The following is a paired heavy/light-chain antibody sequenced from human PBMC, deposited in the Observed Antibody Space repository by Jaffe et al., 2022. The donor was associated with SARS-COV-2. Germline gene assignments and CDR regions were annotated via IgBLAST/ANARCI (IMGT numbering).Heavy chain of an antibody. D-gene: IGHD5-18*01. CDR3: ARGGYSYGGSLDY. V-gene: IGHV3-33*01. Sequence: QVQLVESGGGVVQPGRSLRLSCAASGFTFRSYAMHWVRQAPGKGLEWVAVIWYDGSNKYYADSVKGRFTISRDNSKNTLYLQMNSLRAEDAAVYNCARGGYSYGGSLDYWGQGTLVTVSS. J-gene: IGHJ4*02. CDR1: GFTFRSYA. CDR2: IWYDGSNK.
Light chain of an antibody. V-gene: IGKV1-33*01. Sequence: DIQMTQSPSSLSASVGDRVTITCQASQDISNYLNWFQQKPGKAPKLLIYDASNLETGVPSRFSGSGSGTHFTFTISSLQPEDIATYYCQQYDNLPRVTFGPGTKVDIK. CDR1: QDISNY. CDR2: DAS. J-gene: IGKJ3*01. CDR3: QQYDNLPRVT.